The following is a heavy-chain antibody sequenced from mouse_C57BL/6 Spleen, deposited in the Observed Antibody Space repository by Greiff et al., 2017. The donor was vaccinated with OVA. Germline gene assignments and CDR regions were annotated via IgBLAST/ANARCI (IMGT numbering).Heavy chain of an antibody. V-gene: IGHV1-20*01. J-gene: IGHJ4*01. CDR1: GYSFTGYF. CDR3: ARSGRSGDAMDY. Sequence: EVKLQESGPELVKPGDSVKISCKASGYSFTGYFMNWVMQSHGKSLEWIGRINPYNGDTFYNQKFKGKATLTVDKSSSTAHMELRSLTSEDSAVYYCARSGRSGDAMDYWGQGTSVTVSS. CDR2: INPYNGDT. D-gene: IGHD3-1*01.